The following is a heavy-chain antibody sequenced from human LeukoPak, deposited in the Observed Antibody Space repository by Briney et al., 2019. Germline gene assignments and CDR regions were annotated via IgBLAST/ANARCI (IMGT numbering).Heavy chain of an antibody. J-gene: IGHJ4*02. CDR2: INSDGSST. CDR1: GFSFSKSS. CDR3: ARGGVNSFDC. Sequence: GGSLRLSCAASGFSFSKSSMLWFRQAPGKGLIWVSRINSDGSSTTYADSVKGRFTISRDNARNTLYHQMNSLRAEDTAVYYCARGGVNSFDCWGQGTLVTVSS. V-gene: IGHV3-74*01. D-gene: IGHD3-3*01.